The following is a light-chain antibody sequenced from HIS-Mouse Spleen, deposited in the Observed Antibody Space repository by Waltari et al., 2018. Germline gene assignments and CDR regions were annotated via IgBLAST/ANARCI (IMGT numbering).Light chain of an antibody. J-gene: IGKJ3*01. CDR2: GAS. Sequence: EIVLTQSPGTLSFSPGEGATLSCRASQSVSSSYLAWYQQKPGQAPRLLIYGASSRATGIPDRFSGSGSGTDFTLTISRLEPEDFAVYYCQQYGSSSIFTFGPGTKVDIK. CDR3: QQYGSSSIFT. V-gene: IGKV3-20*01. CDR1: QSVSSSY.